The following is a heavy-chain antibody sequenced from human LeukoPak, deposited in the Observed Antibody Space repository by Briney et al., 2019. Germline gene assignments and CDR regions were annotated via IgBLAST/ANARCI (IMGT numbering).Heavy chain of an antibody. CDR1: GFTFSTYG. CDR3: AKAWFSLQLCDY. Sequence: GRSLRLSCAASGFTFSTYGMHWVRQAPGKGLEWVAGLSYDGSQKYYVDSVKGRFIISRDNSKNMLFQEMNSLRAEDTGVYFCAKAWFSLQLCDYWGQGILVTVSS. D-gene: IGHD5-18*01. V-gene: IGHV3-30*18. CDR2: LSYDGSQK. J-gene: IGHJ4*02.